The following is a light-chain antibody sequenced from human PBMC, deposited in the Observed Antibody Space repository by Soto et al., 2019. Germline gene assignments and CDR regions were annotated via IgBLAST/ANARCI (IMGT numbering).Light chain of an antibody. CDR3: QQYNSYSPYT. CDR2: DAS. J-gene: IGKJ2*01. V-gene: IGKV1-5*01. Sequence: DIQMTQSPSTLSASVGDRVTITCRASKSISSWLAWYQQKPGKAPKLLIYDASSLESGVPSRFSGSGSGTEFTLTISSRQPDDFATYYCQQYNSYSPYTFGQGTKLEIK. CDR1: KSISSW.